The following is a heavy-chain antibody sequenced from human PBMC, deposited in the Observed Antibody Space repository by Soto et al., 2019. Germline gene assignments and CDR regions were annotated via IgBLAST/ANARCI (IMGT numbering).Heavy chain of an antibody. CDR3: ARGDCSGGSCYFDY. Sequence: QVQLQESGPGLVKPSETLSLTCTVSGGSISSYYWSWIRQPPGKGLEWIGYIYYSGSTNYNPSLKSRVTISVDTSKNQFSLKLSSVTAVDTAVYYCARGDCSGGSCYFDYWGQGTLVTVSS. J-gene: IGHJ4*02. V-gene: IGHV4-59*01. D-gene: IGHD2-15*01. CDR2: IYYSGST. CDR1: GGSISSYY.